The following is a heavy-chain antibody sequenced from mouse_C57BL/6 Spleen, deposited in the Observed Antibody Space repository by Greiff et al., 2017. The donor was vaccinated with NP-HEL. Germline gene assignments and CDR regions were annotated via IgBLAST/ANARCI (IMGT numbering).Heavy chain of an antibody. CDR1: GFTFSDYG. Sequence: EVQRVESGGGLVKPGGSLKLSCAASGFTFSDYGMHWVRQAPEKGLEWVAYISSGSSTIYYAATVKGRFTISRDNAKNTLFLQMTSLRSEDTAMYYCARYYYGSSSYYAMDYWGQGTSVTVSS. CDR3: ARYYYGSSSYYAMDY. V-gene: IGHV5-17*01. D-gene: IGHD1-1*01. CDR2: ISSGSSTI. J-gene: IGHJ4*01.